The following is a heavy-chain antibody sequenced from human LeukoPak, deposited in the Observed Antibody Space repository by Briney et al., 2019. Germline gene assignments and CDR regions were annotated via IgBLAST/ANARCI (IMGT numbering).Heavy chain of an antibody. V-gene: IGHV4-34*01. D-gene: IGHD3-10*01. CDR1: GGSFSGYY. CDR2: INHSGST. Sequence: SETLSLTCAVYGGSFSGYYWSWIRQPPGKGLEWIGEINHSGSTNYNPSLKSRVTISVDTSKNQFSLKLSSVTAADTAVYYCARGGVRGVIIGWFDPWGQGTLVTASS. CDR3: ARGGVRGVIIGWFDP. J-gene: IGHJ5*02.